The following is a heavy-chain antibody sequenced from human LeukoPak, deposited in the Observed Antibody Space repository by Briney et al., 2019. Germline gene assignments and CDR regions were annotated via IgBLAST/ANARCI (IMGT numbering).Heavy chain of an antibody. D-gene: IGHD4-23*01. CDR3: AREGTTVVTEGAFDI. V-gene: IGHV3-21*01. Sequence: GGSLRLSCEDSGFTFRSYEMNWVRQAPGKGLEWVSSISSSSSYIYYADSVKGRFTISRDNAKNSLYLQMNSLRAEDTAVYYCAREGTTVVTEGAFDIWGQGTMVTVSS. J-gene: IGHJ3*02. CDR2: ISSSSSYI. CDR1: GFTFRSYE.